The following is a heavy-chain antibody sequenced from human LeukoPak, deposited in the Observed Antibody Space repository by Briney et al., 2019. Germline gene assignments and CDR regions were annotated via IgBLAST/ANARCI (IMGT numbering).Heavy chain of an antibody. Sequence: PGGSLRLSCAASGFTFSSYAMSWVRQAPGKGLEWVSAISGSGGSTNYADSVKGRFTISRDNSKNTLYLQMHSLRAKDTAVYYCAKDTLSTYYEENWGQGALVTVSS. CDR2: ISGSGGST. D-gene: IGHD3-3*01. J-gene: IGHJ4*02. V-gene: IGHV3-23*01. CDR1: GFTFSSYA. CDR3: AKDTLSTYYEEN.